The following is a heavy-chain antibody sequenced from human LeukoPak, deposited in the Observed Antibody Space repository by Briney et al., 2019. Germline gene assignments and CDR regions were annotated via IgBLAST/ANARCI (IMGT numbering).Heavy chain of an antibody. CDR2: INGIGTSL. CDR1: GFSFDFSGYA. CDR3: ARSGNDSTQIDY. J-gene: IGHJ4*02. D-gene: IGHD3-22*01. Sequence: GGSLRLSCAASGFSFDFSGYAMSWVRQAPGKGLEWVSGINGIGTSLYYADSVKGRFTISRDNSKNTLYLQMNSLRAGDTAVYYCARSGNDSTQIDYWGQGTLVTVSS. V-gene: IGHV3-23*05.